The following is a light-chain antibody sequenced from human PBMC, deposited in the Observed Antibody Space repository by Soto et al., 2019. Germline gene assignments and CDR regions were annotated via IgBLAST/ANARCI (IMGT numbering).Light chain of an antibody. J-gene: IGLJ2*01. CDR3: AAWDGSLRALL. CDR2: RDS. CDR1: SSNIGSNS. V-gene: IGLV1-47*01. Sequence: QSVLTQPPSASGTPGQRVTISCSGNSSNIGSNSVYWYQQFPGTAPKLLIYRDSQRPSGVPDRFSGSKSGTPASLAISGLRSEDEADYHCAAWDGSLRALLFGGGTKLTVL.